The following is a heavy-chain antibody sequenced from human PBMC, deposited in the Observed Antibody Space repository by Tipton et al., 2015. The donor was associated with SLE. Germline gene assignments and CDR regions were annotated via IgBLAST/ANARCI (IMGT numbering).Heavy chain of an antibody. D-gene: IGHD6-13*01. CDR2: VSHRGTT. J-gene: IGHJ5*02. Sequence: TLSLTCAVYGGTSRDYFWGWIRQPPGKGLEWIGEVSHRGTTNYNPSLDSRVTISLDRFNNQFTLKMTSVTAADTAVYYCARLSSSWYKAFDPWGQGTLVTVSS. CDR3: ARLSSSWYKAFDP. V-gene: IGHV4-34*01. CDR1: GGTSRDYF.